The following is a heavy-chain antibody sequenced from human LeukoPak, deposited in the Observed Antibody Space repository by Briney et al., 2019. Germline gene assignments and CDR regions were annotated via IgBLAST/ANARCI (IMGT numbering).Heavy chain of an antibody. CDR2: IRNDGSNE. CDR3: AELGITMIGGV. V-gene: IGHV3-30*02. D-gene: IGHD3-10*02. Sequence: GGSLRLSCAASGFSFSVYGMHWVRQAPGKGLEWVAFIRNDGSNEQYADSVKGRFTISRDNSKNTVYLQMNSLRAEDTAVYYCAELGITMIGGVWGKGTTVTISS. CDR1: GFSFSVYG. J-gene: IGHJ6*04.